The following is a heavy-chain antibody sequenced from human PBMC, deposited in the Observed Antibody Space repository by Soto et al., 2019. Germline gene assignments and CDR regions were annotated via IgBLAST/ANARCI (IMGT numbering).Heavy chain of an antibody. J-gene: IGHJ4*02. Sequence: QVQLVQSGAEVKKPGASVKVSCKASGYTFTNYGIIWVRQAPGQGLERMGWISAYNGNTDYAQKLQGRVTMTTDTSTSTAYMELRSLRSDDTAVYYCARVGAYCVSTSCHDYWGQGTLVTVSS. CDR1: GYTFTNYG. V-gene: IGHV1-18*01. D-gene: IGHD2-2*01. CDR3: ARVGAYCVSTSCHDY. CDR2: ISAYNGNT.